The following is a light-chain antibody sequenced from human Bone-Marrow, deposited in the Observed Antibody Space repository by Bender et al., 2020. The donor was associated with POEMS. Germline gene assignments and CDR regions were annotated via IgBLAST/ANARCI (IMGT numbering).Light chain of an antibody. CDR2: INN. Sequence: QSVLTQPPSASGTPGQGVTISCSGNSSNIGSNYIYWYQQVPGTAPKLLIYINNQRPSGVPDRFSGSKSGTSASLAISGLQSEDEADYYCSSYTSFSTPVFGGGTKLTV. CDR1: SSNIGSNY. V-gene: IGLV1-47*02. CDR3: SSYTSFSTPV. J-gene: IGLJ3*02.